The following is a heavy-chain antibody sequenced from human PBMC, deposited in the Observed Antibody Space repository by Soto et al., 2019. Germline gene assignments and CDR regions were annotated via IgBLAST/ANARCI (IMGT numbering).Heavy chain of an antibody. Sequence: GGSLRLSCAASGFTFSSYAMSWVRQAPGKGLEWVSSISGSGGSTYYADSVKGRFTISRDNSKNTLYLQMNSLRAEDTAVYYCAKRTYDSSGYYFDYWGQGTLATVSS. CDR2: ISGSGGST. D-gene: IGHD3-22*01. CDR1: GFTFSSYA. V-gene: IGHV3-23*01. J-gene: IGHJ4*02. CDR3: AKRTYDSSGYYFDY.